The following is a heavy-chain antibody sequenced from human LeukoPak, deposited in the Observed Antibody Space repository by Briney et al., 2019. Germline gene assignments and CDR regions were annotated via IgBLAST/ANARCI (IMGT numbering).Heavy chain of an antibody. J-gene: IGHJ4*02. Sequence: SETLSLTCTVSGYSISSGYYWSWIRQPPGKGLEWIGEINHSGSTNYNPSLKSRVTISVDTSKNQFSLKLRSVTAADTAVYYCARRADVRGAAGTKIDYWGQGTLVTVSS. CDR3: ARRADVRGAAGTKIDY. CDR1: GYSISSGYY. V-gene: IGHV4-38-2*02. CDR2: INHSGST. D-gene: IGHD6-13*01.